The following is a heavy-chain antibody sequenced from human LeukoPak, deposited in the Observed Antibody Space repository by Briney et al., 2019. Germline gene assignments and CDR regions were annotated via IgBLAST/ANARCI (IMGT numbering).Heavy chain of an antibody. J-gene: IGHJ4*02. CDR2: ISYDGSNK. V-gene: IGHV3-30*18. Sequence: GGSLRLSCAASGFTFSSYGMHWVRQAPGKGLKWVAVISYDGSNKYYADSVRGRFTISRDNSKNTLYLQMNSLRAEDTAVYYCAKSPPPPGLRYFDWFTNYFDYWGQGTLVTVSS. CDR1: GFTFSSYG. D-gene: IGHD3-9*01. CDR3: AKSPPPPGLRYFDWFTNYFDY.